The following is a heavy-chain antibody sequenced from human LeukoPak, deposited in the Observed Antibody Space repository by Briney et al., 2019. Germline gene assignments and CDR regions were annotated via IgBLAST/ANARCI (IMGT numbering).Heavy chain of an antibody. Sequence: GESLKISCKGSGYSFASYSIGWVRQMPGKGLEWMGIIYPDGSDPRYSPSFQGQVTISADKSISTAYLQWSSLKASDTAIYYCARHTREGASDTPFDYWGQGTLVTVSS. CDR2: IYPDGSDP. CDR1: GYSFASYS. J-gene: IGHJ4*02. CDR3: ARHTREGASDTPFDY. V-gene: IGHV5-51*01. D-gene: IGHD2-15*01.